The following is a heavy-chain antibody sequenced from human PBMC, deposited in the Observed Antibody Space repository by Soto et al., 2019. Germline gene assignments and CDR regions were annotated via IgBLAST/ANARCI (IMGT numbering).Heavy chain of an antibody. CDR3: ARVYCSGGSCYWNWFDP. CDR2: IYESGTT. J-gene: IGHJ5*02. CDR1: GGSISSSSYS. D-gene: IGHD2-15*01. V-gene: IGHV4-39*01. Sequence: QLQLQESGPGLVKVSETLSLTCTVSGGSISSSSYSWGWIRQPPGKGLEWIGSIYESGTTYYNQCIKRRVTISVATSKNPLSLKLDSGTAGDTALYYCARVYCSGGSCYWNWFDPWGQGTLVTVSS.